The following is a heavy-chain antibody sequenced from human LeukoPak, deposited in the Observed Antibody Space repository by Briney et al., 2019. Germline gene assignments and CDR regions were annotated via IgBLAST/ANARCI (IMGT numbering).Heavy chain of an antibody. CDR3: AREGVPGALDY. CDR1: GXTFSSYW. Sequence: GGSLRLSFAASGXTFSSYWMHWVRQAPGKGLVRVSRINHDGSSTGYADSVKGRFTISRDNAKNTLYLQMNSLRAEDTAVYYCAREGVPGALDYWGQGTLVTVSS. J-gene: IGHJ4*02. D-gene: IGHD6-19*01. CDR2: INHDGSST. V-gene: IGHV3-74*01.